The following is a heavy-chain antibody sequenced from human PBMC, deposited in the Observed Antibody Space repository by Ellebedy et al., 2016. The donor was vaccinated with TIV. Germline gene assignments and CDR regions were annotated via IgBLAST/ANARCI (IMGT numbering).Heavy chain of an antibody. CDR2: IYYSGST. CDR3: ARLWPVRGTDY. Sequence: SETLSLTXTVSGGSISSYYWSWIRQPPGKGLEWIGYIYYSGSTNYNPSLKSRVTISVDTSKNQFSLKLSSVTAADTAVYYCARLWPVRGTDYWGQGTLVTVSS. J-gene: IGHJ4*02. V-gene: IGHV4-59*01. CDR1: GGSISSYY. D-gene: IGHD3-10*01.